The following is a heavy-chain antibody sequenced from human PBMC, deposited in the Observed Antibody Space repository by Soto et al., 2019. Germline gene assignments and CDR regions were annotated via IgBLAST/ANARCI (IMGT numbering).Heavy chain of an antibody. CDR1: GGSISSSNW. Sequence: SETLSLTCAVSGGSISSSNWWSWVRQPPGKGLEWIGEIYHSGSTNYNPSLKSRVTISVDKSKNQFSLKLSSVTATDTAVYYCAARGSYYAVYYYGMDVWGQGTTVTVSS. CDR3: AARGSYYAVYYYGMDV. D-gene: IGHD1-26*01. CDR2: IYHSGST. V-gene: IGHV4-4*02. J-gene: IGHJ6*02.